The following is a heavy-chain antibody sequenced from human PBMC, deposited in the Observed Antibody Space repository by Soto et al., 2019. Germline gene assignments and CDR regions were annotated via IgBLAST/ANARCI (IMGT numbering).Heavy chain of an antibody. CDR3: ARVERRCSGYYYDYDGMDV. CDR1: GGSISSTNSY. J-gene: IGHJ6*02. Sequence: SETLSLTCTVSGGSISSTNSYWGWIRQPPGKGLDWIGIIYSNGVTSYSPSLGSRVTMSIDTSNNQVSLKLSSVTAADTALYYCARVERRCSGYYYDYDGMDVWGQGTTVPVSS. D-gene: IGHD2-15*01. V-gene: IGHV4-39*01. CDR2: IYSNGVT.